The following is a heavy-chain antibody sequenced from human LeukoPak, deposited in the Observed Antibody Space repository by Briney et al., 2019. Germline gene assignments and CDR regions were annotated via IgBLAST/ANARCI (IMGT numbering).Heavy chain of an antibody. V-gene: IGHV1-69*13. CDR2: IIPIFGTA. J-gene: IGHJ4*02. CDR3: ARQGYSSSWDWLTGFDY. CDR1: GGTFSSYA. D-gene: IGHD6-13*01. Sequence: SSVKVSCKASGGTFSSYAISWVRQAPGQGLEWMGGIIPIFGTANYAQKFQGRVTITADESTSTAYMELSSLRSEDTAVYYCARQGYSSSWDWLTGFDYWGQGTLVTVSS.